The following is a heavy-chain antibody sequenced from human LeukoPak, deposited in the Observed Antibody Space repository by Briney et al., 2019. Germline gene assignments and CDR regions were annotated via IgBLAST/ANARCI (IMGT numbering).Heavy chain of an antibody. J-gene: IGHJ4*02. V-gene: IGHV3-7*01. CDR3: ARDRAGIQLWLRYFDY. CDR1: GFTFTTYW. Sequence: GGPLRLSGAASGFTFTTYWMTWVRQAPGRGLEWEANIKQDGGEKYYVDSVKGRFTISRDNAKNSLYLQMNSLRAEDTAVYYCARDRAGIQLWLRYFDYWGQGTLVTVSS. CDR2: IKQDGGEK. D-gene: IGHD5-18*01.